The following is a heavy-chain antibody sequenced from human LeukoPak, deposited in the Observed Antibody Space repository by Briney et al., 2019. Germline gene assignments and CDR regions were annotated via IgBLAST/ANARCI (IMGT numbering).Heavy chain of an antibody. V-gene: IGHV4-38-2*01. CDR3: ARHLGRRMDV. Sequence: SETLSLTCSVSGYSISSCYYWGWIRQPPGKGREGIGSIYHRGSTYYNPSMKSRATIQVHTPKHQLSLRLGSVTDTATAVYYCARHLGRRMDVWGKGTTVTVSS. CDR2: IYHRGST. CDR1: GYSISSCYY. J-gene: IGHJ6*04.